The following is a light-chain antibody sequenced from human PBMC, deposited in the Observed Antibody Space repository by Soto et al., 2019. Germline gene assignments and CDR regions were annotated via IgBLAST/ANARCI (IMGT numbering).Light chain of an antibody. J-gene: IGKJ1*01. CDR1: QYINTR. CDR2: QTS. CDR3: HQRQSWPRT. V-gene: IGKV3-11*01. Sequence: ELVLTQSPATLSSFPGDRVTLSCRASQYINTRLAWYQHRPGQSPRLLIYQTSLRAAGIPARFSASGSGTDFTLTISDVQPEDFALYYCHQRQSWPRTFGQGTKVDIK.